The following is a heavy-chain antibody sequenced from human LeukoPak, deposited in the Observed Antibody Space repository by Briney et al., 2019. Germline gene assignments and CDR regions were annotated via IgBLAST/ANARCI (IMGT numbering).Heavy chain of an antibody. CDR2: INHRGST. CDR3: ARGGTSSSWYY. J-gene: IGHJ4*02. CDR1: GGSISSGGYY. D-gene: IGHD6-13*01. Sequence: KASETLSLTCAVSGGSISSGGYYWSWIRQPPGKGLEWIGEINHRGSTNYNPSLKSRVTISVDTSKNQFSLKLSSVTAADTAVYYCARGGTSSSWYYWGQGTLVTVSS. V-gene: IGHV4-34*01.